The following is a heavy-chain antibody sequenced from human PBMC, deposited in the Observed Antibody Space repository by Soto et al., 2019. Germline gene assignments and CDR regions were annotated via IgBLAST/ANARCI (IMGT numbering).Heavy chain of an antibody. CDR2: ISTDNGNT. Sequence: QVHLVQSGAAVRKPGASVKVSCKASGYSFTSYGISWVRQAPGQGLEWMGWISTDNGNTNYAHNLQGRVSMTIDPSTSTAYMALWSLGSDDTSVYYCARDVPDTSLFCDDYGMDVWGQGTTVTVSS. V-gene: IGHV1-18*01. CDR3: ARDVPDTSLFCDDYGMDV. CDR1: GYSFTSYG. D-gene: IGHD2-21*01. J-gene: IGHJ6*02.